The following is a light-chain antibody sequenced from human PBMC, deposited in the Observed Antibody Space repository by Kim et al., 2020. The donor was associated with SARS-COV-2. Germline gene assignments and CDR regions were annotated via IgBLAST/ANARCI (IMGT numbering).Light chain of an antibody. CDR3: LVSYSGARPV. Sequence: GGTVTLACGPGAGAITSEHNPFWFQQKPGHAPRTLIYDTNNKHSWTPDRFSGSLLGGKAALTLSGAQPEDEAEYYCLVSYSGARPVFGGGTQLTVL. V-gene: IGLV7-46*01. CDR2: DTN. CDR1: AGAITSEHN. J-gene: IGLJ2*01.